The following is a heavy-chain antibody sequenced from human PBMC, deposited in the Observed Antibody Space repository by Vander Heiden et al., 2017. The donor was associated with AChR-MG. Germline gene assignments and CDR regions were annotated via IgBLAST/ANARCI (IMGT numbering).Heavy chain of an antibody. J-gene: IGHJ4*02. CDR1: GFTFSSYE. CDR3: ARSPYSSGWSDFDY. D-gene: IGHD6-19*01. CDR2: ISDSGNNI. V-gene: IGHV3-48*03. Sequence: EVRLVESGGGLEQPGGSLRLSCAASGFTFSSYEMNWVRQAPGKRLEWISYISDSGNNIQYADSVKGRFTVSRDNAKNSLYLLMSSLRAEDTAVYYCARSPYSSGWSDFDYWGQGTLVTVSS.